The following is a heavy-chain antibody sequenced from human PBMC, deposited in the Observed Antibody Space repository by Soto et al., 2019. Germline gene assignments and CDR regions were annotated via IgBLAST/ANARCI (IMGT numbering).Heavy chain of an antibody. CDR1: GGSISSSTYY. Sequence: SETLSLTCTVSGGSISSSTYYWGWIRQPPGKGLEWIGSIYYSGSTYYNPSLKSRVTISVDTSKNQFSLKLTSVTAADTAVYYCARGGVLRFLEFLRWGQGTLVTVSS. CDR2: IYYSGST. V-gene: IGHV4-39*01. CDR3: ARGGVLRFLEFLR. J-gene: IGHJ4*02. D-gene: IGHD3-3*01.